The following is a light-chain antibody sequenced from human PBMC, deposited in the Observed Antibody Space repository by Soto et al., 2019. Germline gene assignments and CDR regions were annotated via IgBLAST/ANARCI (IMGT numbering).Light chain of an antibody. Sequence: EVVTTQAPGSLSVSPAKRATLSCRASQGLGTNLAWYQQKPGQAPRLLIFGASSRATGVPARFSGSGYGTEFNLTINSLQSEDFAVYFCQQYDNLPLTFGPGTKVDIK. CDR3: QQYDNLPLT. CDR1: QGLGTN. CDR2: GAS. V-gene: IGKV3-15*01. J-gene: IGKJ3*01.